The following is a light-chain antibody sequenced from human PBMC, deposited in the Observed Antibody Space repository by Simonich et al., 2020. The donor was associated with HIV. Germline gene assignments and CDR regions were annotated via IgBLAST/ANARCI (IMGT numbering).Light chain of an antibody. V-gene: IGLV6-57*01. CDR2: EVN. CDR1: SGSIASKY. CDR3: QSYDSSNWV. Sequence: NFILTQPHSVSESPGKTVIISCTRSSGSIASKYVQWYQQRPGSSPTTVLYEVNQSPAGVPDRFSGSIDSSSNSASLTISGLKTEDEADYYCQSYDSSNWVFGGGTKLTVL. J-gene: IGLJ3*02.